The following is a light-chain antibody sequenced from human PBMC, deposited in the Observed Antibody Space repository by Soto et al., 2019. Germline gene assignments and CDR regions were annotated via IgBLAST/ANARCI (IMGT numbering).Light chain of an antibody. CDR2: DVS. J-gene: IGLJ3*02. CDR1: SSDVGGYNY. Sequence: QSALTQPRSVSGSPGQSVTISCTGASSDVGGYNYVSWYQQHATKAPQLMIYDVSKRPSGVPDRFSGSKSGNTASLTISGLQAEDEADYYCCSYAGSYTWVFGGGTQLTVL. CDR3: CSYAGSYTWV. V-gene: IGLV2-11*01.